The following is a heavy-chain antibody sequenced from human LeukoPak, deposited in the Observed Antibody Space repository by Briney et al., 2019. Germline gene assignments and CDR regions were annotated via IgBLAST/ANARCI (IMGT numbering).Heavy chain of an antibody. CDR3: ARGSAFDI. Sequence: GSLRLSCAASGFTSSNYAMSWVRQAPGQGLEYVSAINSNGGSTYYANSVKGRFTISRDNSKNTLYLQMGSLRAEDTAVYYCARGSAFDIWGQGTMVTVSS. CDR2: INSNGGST. CDR1: GFTSSNYA. J-gene: IGHJ3*02. V-gene: IGHV3-64*01.